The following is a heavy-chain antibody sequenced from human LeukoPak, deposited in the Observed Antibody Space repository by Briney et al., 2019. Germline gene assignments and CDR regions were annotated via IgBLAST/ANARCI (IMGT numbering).Heavy chain of an antibody. CDR2: ISGSGGST. CDR3: AKAARGSSGPNYYFDY. D-gene: IGHD6-19*01. V-gene: IGHV3-23*01. CDR1: GFTFSSDA. Sequence: GGSLRLSCAASGFTFSSDAMSWVRQAPGKGLEWVSAISGSGGSTYYADSVKGRFTISRDNSKNTLYLQMNSLRAEDTAVYYCAKAARGSSGPNYYFDYWGQGTLVTVSS. J-gene: IGHJ4*02.